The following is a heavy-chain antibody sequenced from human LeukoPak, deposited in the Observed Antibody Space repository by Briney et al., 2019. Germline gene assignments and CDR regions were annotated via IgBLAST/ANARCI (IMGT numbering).Heavy chain of an antibody. CDR2: IYYSGTT. CDR3: ARMYGGYFQH. CDR1: GGSISSYY. Sequence: SETLSLTCTVSGGSISSYYWSWIRQPPGKGLEWIGYIYYSGTTNYNPSLKSRVTISVDTSKNQFSLKLSSVTAADTAVYYCARMYGGYFQHWGQDTLVTVSS. V-gene: IGHV4-59*12. J-gene: IGHJ1*01. D-gene: IGHD4-23*01.